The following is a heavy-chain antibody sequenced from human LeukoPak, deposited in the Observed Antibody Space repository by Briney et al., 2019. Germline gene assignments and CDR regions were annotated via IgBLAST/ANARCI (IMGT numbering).Heavy chain of an antibody. V-gene: IGHV1-8*03. CDR1: GYTFTSYD. CDR2: MNPNSGNT. D-gene: IGHD3-22*01. Sequence: ASVKVSCKASGYTFTSYDINWVRQATGQGLEWMGWMNPNSGNTGYAQKFQGRVTITRNTSISTAYMELSSLRSEDTAVYYCARDRRLVVDYDAFDIWGQGTMVTVSS. J-gene: IGHJ3*02. CDR3: ARDRRLVVDYDAFDI.